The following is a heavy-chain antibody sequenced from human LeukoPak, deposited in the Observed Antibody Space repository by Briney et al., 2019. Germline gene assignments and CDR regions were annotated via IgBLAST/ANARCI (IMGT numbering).Heavy chain of an antibody. Sequence: GSVKVSCKASGYTFTSYGISWVRQAPGQGVEWVGWISAYNGNTNYAQKLQGRVTMTTDTSTSTAYMELRSLRSDDTAVYYCARDRVLYCSSTSCYLAYWGQGTLVTVSS. J-gene: IGHJ4*02. CDR1: GYTFTSYG. CDR2: ISAYNGNT. D-gene: IGHD2-2*01. V-gene: IGHV1-18*01. CDR3: ARDRVLYCSSTSCYLAY.